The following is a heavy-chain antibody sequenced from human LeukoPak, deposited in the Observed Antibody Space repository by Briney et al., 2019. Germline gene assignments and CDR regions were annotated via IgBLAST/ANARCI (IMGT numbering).Heavy chain of an antibody. CDR1: GYSISSGYY. Sequence: PSETLSLTCTVSGYSISSGYYWGWIRQPPGKGLEWIGSIYHSGSTYYNPSLNSPVTISVDTPQHQFSLKLSSVTAADTAVYYCARDDIVATIGPDYWGQGTLVTVSS. D-gene: IGHD5-12*01. CDR2: IYHSGST. V-gene: IGHV4-38-2*02. CDR3: ARDDIVATIGPDY. J-gene: IGHJ4*02.